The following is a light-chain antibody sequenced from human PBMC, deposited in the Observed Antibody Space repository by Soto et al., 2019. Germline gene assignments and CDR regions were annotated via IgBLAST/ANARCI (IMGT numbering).Light chain of an antibody. CDR1: QGISSW. CDR2: AAS. V-gene: IGKV1-12*01. Sequence: DIQTTQSPSSVSASVGDRVTITCRASQGISSWLVWYQQKPGKAPKLLIYAASSLQSGVPSRFSGSGSGTDFALTISSLQPEDFATYYCQQANSFPLTFGGGTKVEIK. J-gene: IGKJ4*01. CDR3: QQANSFPLT.